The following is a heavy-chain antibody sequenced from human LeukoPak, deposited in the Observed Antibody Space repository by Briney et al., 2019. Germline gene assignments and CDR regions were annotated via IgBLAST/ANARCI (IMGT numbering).Heavy chain of an antibody. V-gene: IGHV1-69*05. CDR3: AIWGQQLAFDY. CDR2: IIPIFGTA. Sequence: ASVKVSCKAPGGTFSSYTISWVRQAPGQGLEWMGGIIPIFGTANYAQKFQGRVTITTDESTSTAYMELSSLRSEDTAVYYCAIWGQQLAFDYWGQGTLVTVSS. CDR1: GGTFSSYT. J-gene: IGHJ4*02. D-gene: IGHD6-13*01.